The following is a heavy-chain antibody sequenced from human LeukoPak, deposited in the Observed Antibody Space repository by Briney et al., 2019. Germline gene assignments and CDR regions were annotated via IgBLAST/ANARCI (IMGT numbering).Heavy chain of an antibody. CDR2: IYYTGST. V-gene: IGHV4-59*01. J-gene: IGHJ4*02. CDR3: ARYEEFSTGYSASSPRHYFDH. Sequence: SETLPLTCTVSGGSINSYYWSWIRQPPGKGLKCIGHIYYTGSTYYKPSLESRVTISVDTAKNQISLKLSSVTAADTAVYYCARYEEFSTGYSASSPRHYFDHWGQGTLVTVSS. CDR1: GGSINSYY. D-gene: IGHD3/OR15-3a*01.